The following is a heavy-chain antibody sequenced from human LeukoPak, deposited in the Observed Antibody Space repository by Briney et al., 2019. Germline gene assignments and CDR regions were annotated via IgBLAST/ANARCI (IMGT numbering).Heavy chain of an antibody. V-gene: IGHV3-20*04. J-gene: IGHJ4*02. Sequence: GGSLRLSCAASGFTFDDYGMSWVRQAPGKGLEWVSGINWNGGSTGYADSVKGRFTISRDNAKNTLYLQMNSLRAEDTAVYYCAKDGREAVAGFFDYWGQGTLVTVSS. CDR3: AKDGREAVAGFFDY. CDR2: INWNGGST. D-gene: IGHD6-19*01. CDR1: GFTFDDYG.